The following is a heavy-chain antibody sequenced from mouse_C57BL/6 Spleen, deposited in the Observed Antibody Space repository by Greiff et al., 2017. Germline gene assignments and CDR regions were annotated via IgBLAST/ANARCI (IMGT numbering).Heavy chain of an antibody. CDR2: IDPSDSYT. Sequence: QVQLKQSGAELVKPGASVKLSCKASGYTFTSYWMQWVKQRPGQGLEWIGEIDPSDSYTNYNQKFKGKATLTVDTSSSTAYMQLSSLTSEDSAVYYCATHYGSSYGYFVVWGTGTTVTVSS. D-gene: IGHD1-1*01. V-gene: IGHV1-50*01. CDR3: ATHYGSSYGYFVV. J-gene: IGHJ1*03. CDR1: GYTFTSYW.